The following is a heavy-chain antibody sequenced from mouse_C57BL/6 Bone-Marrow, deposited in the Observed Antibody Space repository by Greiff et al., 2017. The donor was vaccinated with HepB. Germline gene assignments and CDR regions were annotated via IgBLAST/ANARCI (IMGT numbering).Heavy chain of an antibody. D-gene: IGHD3-2*02. J-gene: IGHJ3*01. V-gene: IGHV1-81*01. CDR1: GYTFTSYG. Sequence: VKLVESGAELARPGASVKLSCKASGYTFTSYGISWVKQRTGQGLEWIGEIYPRSGNTYYNEKFKGKATLTADKSSSKAYMELRSLTSEDSAVYFCARWGQLRLGAWFAYWGQGTLVTVSA. CDR2: IYPRSGNT. CDR3: ARWGQLRLGAWFAY.